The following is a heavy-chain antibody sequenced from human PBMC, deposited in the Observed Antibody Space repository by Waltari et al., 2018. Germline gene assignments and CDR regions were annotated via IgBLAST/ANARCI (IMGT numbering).Heavy chain of an antibody. Sequence: EVQLVDSGGGLIQPGGSLRLSCAASGFIVSTKYMSWVRQASGKGREWVSIIFSGGDTYYADSVKGQFTISRDNSKNTVYLQMNNLRAEDTAVYYCAASPGSSRAPFDDWGQGTLVTVSS. CDR3: AASPGSSRAPFDD. CDR1: GFIVSTKY. D-gene: IGHD2-2*01. V-gene: IGHV3-53*01. CDR2: IFSGGDT. J-gene: IGHJ4*02.